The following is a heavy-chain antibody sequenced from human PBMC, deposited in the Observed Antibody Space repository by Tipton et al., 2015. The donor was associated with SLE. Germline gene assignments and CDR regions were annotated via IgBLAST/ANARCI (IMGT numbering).Heavy chain of an antibody. D-gene: IGHD3-9*01. J-gene: IGHJ4*02. CDR2: IYYSGST. CDR3: ARGPGSRPLYYDILTGLDY. Sequence: TLSLTCTVSGGSISSYYWSWIRQPPGKGLEWIGYIYYSGSTNYNPSLKSRVTISVDTSKNQFSLKLSSVTAADTAVYYCARGPGSRPLYYDILTGLDYWGQGTLVTVSS. CDR1: GGSISSYY. V-gene: IGHV4-59*01.